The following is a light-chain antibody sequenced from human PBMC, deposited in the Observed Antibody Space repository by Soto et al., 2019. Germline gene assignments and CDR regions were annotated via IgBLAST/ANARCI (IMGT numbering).Light chain of an antibody. J-gene: IGKJ5*01. CDR3: HQRSNWPPDT. Sequence: EIVLTHSPDTPSLSPGVGPSLRCRASQSVHTFLAWYQQKPGQAPRLLXYGASTRATGVPARFSGSGSGTDFTLTISSLEPEDFAVYYCHQRSNWPPDTFGQGTRLEIK. V-gene: IGKV3-11*01. CDR1: QSVHTF. CDR2: GAS.